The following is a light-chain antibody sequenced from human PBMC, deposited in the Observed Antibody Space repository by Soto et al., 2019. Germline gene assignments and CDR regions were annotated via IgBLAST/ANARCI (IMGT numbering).Light chain of an antibody. CDR1: QSVGRN. Sequence: EIVLTQSPATLSLSPGERATLSCRTSQSVGRNLAWYQQKPGQAPRLLMYDTSNRATGIPARFSGSGSGTDFTLTINTLEPEDFGVYYCHTRSNWPLTFGGGTKVEIK. CDR2: DTS. J-gene: IGKJ4*01. V-gene: IGKV3-11*01. CDR3: HTRSNWPLT.